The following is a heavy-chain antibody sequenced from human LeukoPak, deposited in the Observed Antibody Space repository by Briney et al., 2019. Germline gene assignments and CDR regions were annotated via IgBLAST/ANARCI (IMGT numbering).Heavy chain of an antibody. V-gene: IGHV4-34*01. J-gene: IGHJ5*02. CDR2: INHSGST. CDR3: ARHHGDYSNNNWFDP. D-gene: IGHD4-11*01. Sequence: PSETLSLTCAVYGGSFSGYYWSWIRQPPGKGLEWIGGINHSGSTNYNPSLKSRVTISVDTSKNQFSLKLSSVTAADTAVYYCARHHGDYSNNNWFDPWGQGTLVTVSS. CDR1: GGSFSGYY.